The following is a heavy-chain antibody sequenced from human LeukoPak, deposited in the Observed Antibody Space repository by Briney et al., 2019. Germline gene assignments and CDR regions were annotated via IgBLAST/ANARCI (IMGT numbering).Heavy chain of an antibody. J-gene: IGHJ6*02. D-gene: IGHD3-10*01. Sequence: GGSLRLSCAASGFTFSSYGMHWVRQAPGKGLEWVAVIWYDGSNKYYADSVKGRFTISRDNSKNTLYLQMNSLRAEDTAVYYCARGGITMVRGVAYYYYGMDVWGQGTTVTVSS. V-gene: IGHV3-33*01. CDR1: GFTFSSYG. CDR2: IWYDGSNK. CDR3: ARGGITMVRGVAYYYYGMDV.